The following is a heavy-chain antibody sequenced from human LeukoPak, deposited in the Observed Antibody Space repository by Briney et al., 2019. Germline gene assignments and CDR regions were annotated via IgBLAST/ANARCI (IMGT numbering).Heavy chain of an antibody. CDR1: GFAFNIYS. Sequence: GGSLRLSCAASGFAFNIYSIHWVRQAPGKGLEWVAVISYDGSNKYYADSVKGRFTISRDSSKNTLYLQMNSLRPEDTAVYYCTRERGPDISGYYSAPYFDYWGQGTLVTVSS. J-gene: IGHJ4*02. D-gene: IGHD3-22*01. V-gene: IGHV3-30-3*01. CDR2: ISYDGSNK. CDR3: TRERGPDISGYYSAPYFDY.